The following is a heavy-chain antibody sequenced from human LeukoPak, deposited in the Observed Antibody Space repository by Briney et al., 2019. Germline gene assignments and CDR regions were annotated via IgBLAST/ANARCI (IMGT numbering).Heavy chain of an antibody. D-gene: IGHD6-25*01. Sequence: VASVKVSCKSSGYTFNTYGISWVRPAPGQGGEWMGWISTYNGDTSYVQNLQGRGTMTTDTSPSTAYMELMSLRSDDTAVYYCLRDAQRPRLTPDYWGQGTLVTVSS. V-gene: IGHV1-18*01. CDR3: LRDAQRPRLTPDY. J-gene: IGHJ4*02. CDR1: GYTFNTYG. CDR2: ISTYNGDT.